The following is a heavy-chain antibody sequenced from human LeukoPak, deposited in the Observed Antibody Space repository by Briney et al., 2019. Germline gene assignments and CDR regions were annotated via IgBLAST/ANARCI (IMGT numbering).Heavy chain of an antibody. V-gene: IGHV1-18*04. CDR1: GYTFTRYG. CDR3: ARGVSSGSTDWFAP. CDR2: ISAYNGNT. J-gene: IGHJ5*02. Sequence: ASVKVSCKASGYTFTRYGISWVGQARGQGVEGMGWISAYNGNTNYAQKLQGRLTMTTDTSTSTAYMELRSLRSDDTAVYYCARGVSSGSTDWFAPWGQGTLVTVSS. D-gene: IGHD6-19*01.